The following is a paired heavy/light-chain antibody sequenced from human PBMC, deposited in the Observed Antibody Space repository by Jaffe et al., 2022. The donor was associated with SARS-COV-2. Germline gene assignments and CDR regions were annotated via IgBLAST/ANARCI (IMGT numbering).Heavy chain of an antibody. Sequence: DVHLVESGGGLVKPGGSLRLSCAASGIPFSDMWMTWVRQAPGKGPEWVGRIHSTTDGGTTDYAASVKGRFTISRDDSSDTLYLQMNSLKIEDTGVYYCTTDSLPPFDPWGQGTLVTVSS. CDR1: GIPFSDMW. V-gene: IGHV3-15*05. CDR2: IHSTTDGGTT. CDR3: TTDSLPPFDP. J-gene: IGHJ5*02.
Light chain of an antibody. CDR1: QSLLYSSNNKNY. CDR2: WAS. J-gene: IGKJ1*01. CDR3: QQYYSWWT. V-gene: IGKV4-1*01. Sequence: DIVMTQSPDFLAVSLGERATINCKSNQSLLYSSNNKNYLAWYQQKPGQPPKVLIYWASTRESGVPDRFIGSGSGTEFTLTISSLQAEDVALYYCQQYYSWWTFGQGTKVEIK.